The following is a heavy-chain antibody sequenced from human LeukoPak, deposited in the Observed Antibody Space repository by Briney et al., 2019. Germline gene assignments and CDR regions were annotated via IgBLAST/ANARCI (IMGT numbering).Heavy chain of an antibody. V-gene: IGHV3-48*03. CDR2: IDTSGVDI. CDR3: ARASRLDYHYGMDV. J-gene: IGHJ6*02. D-gene: IGHD3-9*01. Sequence: WVXYIDTSGVDIYYADSVKGRFTISRDNAKNSVYLQMYSLRVEDTAVYYCARASRLDYHYGMDVWGQGTTVTVSS.